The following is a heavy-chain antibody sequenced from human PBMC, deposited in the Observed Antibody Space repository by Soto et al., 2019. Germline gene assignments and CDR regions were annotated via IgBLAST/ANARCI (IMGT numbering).Heavy chain of an antibody. J-gene: IGHJ4*02. Sequence: SWCLSLTCTVCRGSMSIYYGGWILQPPGKGLEWIGYIYYSGSTNYNPSLKSRVTISVDTSKNQFSLKLSSVTAADTAVYYCARHYDNWNAFDYWGQGTLVTVSS. CDR1: RGSMSIYY. D-gene: IGHD1-20*01. CDR2: IYYSGST. CDR3: ARHYDNWNAFDY. V-gene: IGHV4-59*08.